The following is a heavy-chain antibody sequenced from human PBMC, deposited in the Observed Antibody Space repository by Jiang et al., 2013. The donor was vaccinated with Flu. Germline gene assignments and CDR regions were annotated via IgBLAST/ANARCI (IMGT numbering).Heavy chain of an antibody. CDR1: GESFINYY. CDR2: INHSGST. D-gene: IGHD5-18*01. CDR3: AKAQLETAMPFWFDP. V-gene: IGHV4-34*01. Sequence: GLLKPSETLSLTCAFYGESFINYYWTWIRQPPGKGLEWIGEINHSGSTNYNPSLKSRVTISIDTSKNQFSLRLISVTAADTAFYYCAKAQLETAMPFWFDPWGQGTLVTVSS. J-gene: IGHJ5*02.